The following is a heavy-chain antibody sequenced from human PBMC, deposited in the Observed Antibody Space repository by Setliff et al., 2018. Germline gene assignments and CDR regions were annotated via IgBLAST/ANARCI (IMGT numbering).Heavy chain of an antibody. J-gene: IGHJ3*02. CDR1: GYTFTTYG. CDR2: ISAYNGNT. CDR3: ARELRPGPQAKYYYDSSGYSPFDI. V-gene: IGHV1-18*01. D-gene: IGHD3-22*01. Sequence: SVKVSCKASGYTFTTYGISWVRQAPGQGLEWMGWISAYNGNTNYAQKPQGRVTMTTDTSTSTAYMELRSLRSDDTAVYYCARELRPGPQAKYYYDSSGYSPFDIWGQGTMVTVS.